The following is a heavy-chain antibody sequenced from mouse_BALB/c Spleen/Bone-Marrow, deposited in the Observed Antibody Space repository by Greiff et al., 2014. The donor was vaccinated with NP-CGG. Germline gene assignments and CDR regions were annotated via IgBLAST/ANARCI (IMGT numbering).Heavy chain of an antibody. CDR1: GFSLTSYG. V-gene: IGHV2-6-1*01. CDR2: IWSDGST. Sequence: QVQLKESGPGLVAPSQSLSITCTISGFSLTSYGIHWVRQPPGKGLEWLVVIWSDGSTTYNSVVKSRLSISKDNSRSQVFLKMNSLQTDDTAMYFCARHDRGDCYLIDYYAMDYWGQGTSVTVSS. D-gene: IGHD2-3*01. CDR3: ARHDRGDCYLIDYYAMDY. J-gene: IGHJ4*01.